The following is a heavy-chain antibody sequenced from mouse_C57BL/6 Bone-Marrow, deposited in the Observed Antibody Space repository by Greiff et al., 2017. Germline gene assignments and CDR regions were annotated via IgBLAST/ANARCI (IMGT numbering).Heavy chain of an antibody. J-gene: IGHJ4*01. Sequence: QVQLQQPGAELVRPGSSVKLSCKASGYTFTSYWMHWVKQRPIQGLEWIGNIDPSDSETHYNQKFKDKATLTVDKSSSTAYMQLSSLTSEDSAVYYCARLRYYGSSYYAMDYWGQGTSVTVSS. CDR3: ARLRYYGSSYYAMDY. CDR2: IDPSDSET. D-gene: IGHD1-1*01. CDR1: GYTFTSYW. V-gene: IGHV1-52*01.